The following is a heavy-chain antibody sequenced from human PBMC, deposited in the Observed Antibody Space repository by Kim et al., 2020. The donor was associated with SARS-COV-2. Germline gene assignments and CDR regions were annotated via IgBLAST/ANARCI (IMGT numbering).Heavy chain of an antibody. D-gene: IGHD3-10*01. CDR1: GFTVSSNY. CDR2: IYSGGST. Sequence: GGSLRLSCAASGFTVSSNYMTWVRQAPGKGLEWVSLIYSGGSTYYADSVKGRFTISRDNSNNTLYLQLDSLRAEDTAVYYCARAGKYGSGSYPPLLDYWGQGTLVTVSS. CDR3: ARAGKYGSGSYPPLLDY. J-gene: IGHJ4*02. V-gene: IGHV3-53*01.